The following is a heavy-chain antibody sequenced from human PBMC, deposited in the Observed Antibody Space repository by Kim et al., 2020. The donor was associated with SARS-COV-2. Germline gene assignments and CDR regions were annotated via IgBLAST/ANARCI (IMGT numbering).Heavy chain of an antibody. V-gene: IGHV3-11*06. J-gene: IGHJ4*02. CDR2: ISSSSSYT. CDR1: GFTFSDYY. Sequence: GGSLRLSCAASGFTFSDYYMSWIRQAPGKGLEWVSYISSSSSYTNYADSLKGRFTISRDNAKNSLYLQMNSLRAEDTAVYYCASPLNAAAGPSFDYWGQGTLVTVSS. CDR3: ASPLNAAAGPSFDY. D-gene: IGHD6-13*01.